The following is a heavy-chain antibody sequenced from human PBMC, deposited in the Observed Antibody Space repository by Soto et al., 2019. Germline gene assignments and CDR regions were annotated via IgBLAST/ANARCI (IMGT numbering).Heavy chain of an antibody. CDR1: GGSISSGGYS. V-gene: IGHV4-30-2*05. Sequence: SETLSLTCAVSGGSISSGGYSWSWIRQPPGKGLEWIGYIYYSGSTYYNPSLKSRVTISVDTSKNQFSLKLSSVTAADTAVYYCARVDYYGSNYGMDVWGQGTTVTVSS. J-gene: IGHJ6*02. D-gene: IGHD3-10*01. CDR3: ARVDYYGSNYGMDV. CDR2: IYYSGST.